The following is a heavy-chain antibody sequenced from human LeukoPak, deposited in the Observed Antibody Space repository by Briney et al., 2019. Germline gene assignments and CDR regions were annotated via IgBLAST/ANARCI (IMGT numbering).Heavy chain of an antibody. Sequence: GASVKVSCXASGGTFSIYAISWVRQARGQGLEWMGGIIPILGTANYAQKFQGRVTITTDESTSTAYMELSSLRSEDTAVYYCARVGDGYNPHYFDYWGQGTLVTVSS. CDR1: GGTFSIYA. J-gene: IGHJ4*02. CDR3: ARVGDGYNPHYFDY. CDR2: IIPILGTA. V-gene: IGHV1-69*05. D-gene: IGHD5-24*01.